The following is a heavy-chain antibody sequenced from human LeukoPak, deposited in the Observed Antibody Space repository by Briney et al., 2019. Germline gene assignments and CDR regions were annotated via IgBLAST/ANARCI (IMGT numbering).Heavy chain of an antibody. J-gene: IGHJ6*03. D-gene: IGHD2-2*01. V-gene: IGHV4-59*01. CDR3: ARGAHCSSTSCYIMDYYYYYMDV. CDR1: GGSISSYY. CDR2: IYYSGST. Sequence: SETLSLTCTVSGGSISSYYWSWIRQPPGKGLEWIGYIYYSGSTNYNPSLKSRVTISVDTSKNQSSLKLSSVTAADTAVYYCARGAHCSSTSCYIMDYYYYYMDVWGKGTTVTVSS.